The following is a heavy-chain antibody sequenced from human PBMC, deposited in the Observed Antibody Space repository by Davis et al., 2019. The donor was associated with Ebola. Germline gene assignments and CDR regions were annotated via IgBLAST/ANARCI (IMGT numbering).Heavy chain of an antibody. V-gene: IGHV3-23*01. CDR1: GFTFSSYD. D-gene: IGHD4-17*01. J-gene: IGHJ2*01. CDR2: LSGSGGST. Sequence: GESLKISCAASGFTFSSYDMSWVRQAPGKGLEWVSALSGSGGSTYYADSVKGRFTISRDNSKNTLYLQMNSLRAEDTALYFCAKDKTTVTQYWYLDLWGRGTLVTVSS. CDR3: AKDKTTVTQYWYLDL.